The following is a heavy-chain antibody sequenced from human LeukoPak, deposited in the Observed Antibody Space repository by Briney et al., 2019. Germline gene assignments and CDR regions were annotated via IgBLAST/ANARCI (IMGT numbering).Heavy chain of an antibody. J-gene: IGHJ4*02. V-gene: IGHV3-53*01. CDR3: ARASITIFGVFISGYYFDY. CDR2: IYSGGST. Sequence: GGSLRLSCAASGFTVSSNYMSWVRQAPGKGLEWVSVIYSGGSTYYADSVKGRFTISRDNSKNTLYLQTNSLRAEDTAVYYCARASITIFGVFISGYYFDYWGQGTLVTVSS. D-gene: IGHD3-3*01. CDR1: GFTVSSNY.